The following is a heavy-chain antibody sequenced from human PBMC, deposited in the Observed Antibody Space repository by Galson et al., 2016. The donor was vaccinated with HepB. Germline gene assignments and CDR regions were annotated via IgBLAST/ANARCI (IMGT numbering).Heavy chain of an antibody. Sequence: SLRLSCAASGFTFSGSAMHWVRQAPGKGLEWVAGISYDGTNTYYADSVKGRFTISRDNSKNTLYLQMNSLRAEDTAVYYCARDDFGDSIDYWGQGTLVTVSS. V-gene: IGHV3-30*07. J-gene: IGHJ4*02. CDR3: ARDDFGDSIDY. CDR1: GFTFSGSA. CDR2: ISYDGTNT. D-gene: IGHD4-17*01.